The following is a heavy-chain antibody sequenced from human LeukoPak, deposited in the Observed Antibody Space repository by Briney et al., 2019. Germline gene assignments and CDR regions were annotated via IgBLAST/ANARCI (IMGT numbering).Heavy chain of an antibody. CDR2: IRSRLYGGTT. J-gene: IGHJ4*02. D-gene: IGHD2/OR15-2a*01. CDR1: GFTFGDYF. V-gene: IGHV3-49*04. Sequence: GSLRLSCDVSGFTFGDYFMSWVRQAPGKGPEWVALIRSRLYGGTTEYAAPVKGRFAISRDDSKSIAYLQMNSLKTEDTAVYYCTRASSTLFKSLYYFYYWGQGTPVTVSS. CDR3: TRASSTLFKSLYYFYY.